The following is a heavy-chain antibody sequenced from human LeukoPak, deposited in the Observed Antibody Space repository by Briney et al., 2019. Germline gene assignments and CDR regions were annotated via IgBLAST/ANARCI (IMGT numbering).Heavy chain of an antibody. V-gene: IGHV3-23*01. CDR1: GFTLSTYA. Sequence: GGSLRLSCAASGFTLSTYAMSWVRQTPGKGLEWVAATSSSDAGTYYADSVKGRFTISRDNSKNTLYLQMNSLRAEDTAVYYCAKAGRGYYYYYYMDVWGKGTTVTVSS. CDR2: TSSSDAGT. CDR3: AKAGRGYYYYYYMDV. J-gene: IGHJ6*03.